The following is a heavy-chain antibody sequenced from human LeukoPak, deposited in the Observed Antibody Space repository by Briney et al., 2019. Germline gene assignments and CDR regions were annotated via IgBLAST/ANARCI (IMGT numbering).Heavy chain of an antibody. J-gene: IGHJ4*02. V-gene: IGHV1-2*02. Sequence: ASVTVSCKASGFTFTDHYMHWVRQAPGEGLEWMGWINGKRGDTNYAQNFQDRVTMTRDTSTSTVYMELSRLTVDDTAVYYCARDHDWGVDYWGQGTLVTVSS. CDR2: INGKRGDT. CDR3: ARDHDWGVDY. D-gene: IGHD7-27*01. CDR1: GFTFTDHY.